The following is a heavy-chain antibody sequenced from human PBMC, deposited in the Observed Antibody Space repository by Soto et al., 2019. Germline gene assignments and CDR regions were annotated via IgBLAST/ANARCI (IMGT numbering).Heavy chain of an antibody. D-gene: IGHD3-22*01. CDR3: ARGGRAGLLLISYYYYGMDV. Sequence: SVKVSCKASGYTFTGYYMHWVRQAPGQGLEWMGWINPNSGGTNYAQKFQGWVTMTRDTSISTAYMELSRLRSDDTAVYYCARGGRAGLLLISYYYYGMDVWGQGTTVTVSS. CDR2: INPNSGGT. V-gene: IGHV1-2*04. CDR1: GYTFTGYY. J-gene: IGHJ6*02.